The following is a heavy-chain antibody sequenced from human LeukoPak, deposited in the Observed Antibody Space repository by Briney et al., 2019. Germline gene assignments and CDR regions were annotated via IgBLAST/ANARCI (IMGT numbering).Heavy chain of an antibody. J-gene: IGHJ4*02. CDR3: ALDREYQLPRDDY. CDR1: GFAFSSYA. CDR2: ISGSGGST. V-gene: IGHV3-23*01. Sequence: PGGSLRLSCAASGFAFSSYAMSWVRQAPGKGLEWVSAISGSGGSTYYADSVKGRFTISRDNSKNTLYLQMNSLRAEDTAVYYCALDREYQLPRDDYWGQGTLVTVSS. D-gene: IGHD2-2*01.